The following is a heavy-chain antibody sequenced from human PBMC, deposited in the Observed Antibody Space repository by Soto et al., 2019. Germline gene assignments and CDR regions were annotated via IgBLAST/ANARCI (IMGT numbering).Heavy chain of an antibody. V-gene: IGHV1-69*01. Sequence: QVQLVQSGAEVKKPGSSVKVSCKASGGIFSSYAISWLRQAPGQGLEWMGAVIPILGQAYYAQDLQDRVSITADESTRTTYMALSSLRSEDTAVYFCARVGGIGAPPGTDYWGQGTLVTVSS. CDR1: GGIFSSYA. J-gene: IGHJ4*02. D-gene: IGHD6-6*01. CDR3: ARVGGIGAPPGTDY. CDR2: VIPILGQA.